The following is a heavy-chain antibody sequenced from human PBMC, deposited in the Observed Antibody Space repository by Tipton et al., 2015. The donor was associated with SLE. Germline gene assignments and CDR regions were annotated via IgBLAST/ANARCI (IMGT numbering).Heavy chain of an antibody. J-gene: IGHJ3*02. CDR1: GFTLSNYG. CDR3: TKGKRTIYDHDAFDI. D-gene: IGHD3-3*01. V-gene: IGHV3-23*01. Sequence: SLRLSCAPSGFTLSNYGVAWVRQPPGKGLEWVSSIRNGGGKSDGKTYYAESVRGRFTISRDTSKNTIYLQMDSLRAEDTALYYCTKGKRTIYDHDAFDIWGQGTVVTVSS. CDR2: IRNGGGKSDGKT.